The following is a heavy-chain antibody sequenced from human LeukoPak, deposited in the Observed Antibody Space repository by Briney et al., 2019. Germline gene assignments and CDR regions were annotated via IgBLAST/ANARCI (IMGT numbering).Heavy chain of an antibody. CDR2: ISSSGSTI. V-gene: IGHV3-48*03. D-gene: IGHD2-2*01. Sequence: GGSLRLSCAASGFTFSSYEMNWVRQAPGKGLEWVSYISSSGSTIYYADSVKGRFTISRDNAKNSLYLQMNSLRAEDTAVYYCAKGHGYQLLFHYYYYYMDVWGKGTTVTISS. J-gene: IGHJ6*03. CDR3: AKGHGYQLLFHYYYYYMDV. CDR1: GFTFSSYE.